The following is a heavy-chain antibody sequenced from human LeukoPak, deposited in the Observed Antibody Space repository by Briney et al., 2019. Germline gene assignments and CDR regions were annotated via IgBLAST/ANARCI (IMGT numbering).Heavy chain of an antibody. CDR1: GFTVSSNY. Sequence: PGGSLRLSCAASGFTVSSNYMSWVRQAPGKGLEWVSAISGSGGSTYYADSVKGRFTIFRDNSKNTLYLQMNSLRAEDTAVYYCAKLSAYYDILTGYYAEYFQHWGQGTLVTVSS. V-gene: IGHV3-23*01. D-gene: IGHD3-9*01. CDR3: AKLSAYYDILTGYYAEYFQH. J-gene: IGHJ1*01. CDR2: ISGSGGST.